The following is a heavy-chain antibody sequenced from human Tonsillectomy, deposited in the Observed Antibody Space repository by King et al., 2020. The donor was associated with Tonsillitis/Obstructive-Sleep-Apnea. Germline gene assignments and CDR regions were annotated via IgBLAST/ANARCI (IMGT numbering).Heavy chain of an antibody. CDR3: AREGTGGFDS. CDR1: GFTFSEYW. Sequence: VQLVESGGGLVQPGGSLRLSCAASGFTFSEYWMSWVRQVPGKGRRGVANIRQNGNELSYVDSVKGRFTISRDNAKNSLSLHMNSLRVEDTAVFYCAREGTGGFDSWGQGTLVTVSS. J-gene: IGHJ4*02. V-gene: IGHV3-7*04. CDR2: IRQNGNEL. D-gene: IGHD3-10*01.